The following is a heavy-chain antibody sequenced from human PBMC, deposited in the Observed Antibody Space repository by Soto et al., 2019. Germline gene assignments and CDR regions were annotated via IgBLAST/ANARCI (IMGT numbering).Heavy chain of an antibody. J-gene: IGHJ4*02. Sequence: PSETLSLTCTVSVGSISSYYWSWIRQPPGKGLEWIGYIYYSGSTNYNPSLKSRVTISVDTSKNQFSLKLSSVTAADTAVYYCARHEDYYDSSGYYDYWGQGTLVTVSS. CDR1: VGSISSYY. CDR2: IYYSGST. CDR3: ARHEDYYDSSGYYDY. D-gene: IGHD3-22*01. V-gene: IGHV4-59*08.